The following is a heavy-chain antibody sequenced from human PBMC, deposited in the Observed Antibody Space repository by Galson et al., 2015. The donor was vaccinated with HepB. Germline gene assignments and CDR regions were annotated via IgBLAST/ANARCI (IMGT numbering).Heavy chain of an antibody. CDR3: ARDGFGYSYAEVYYSMDV. D-gene: IGHD5-18*01. Sequence: SLRLSCAASGFTFSSYWMSWVRQAPGKGLEWVANIKQDGSEKYYVDSVKGRFTISRDNAKNSLYLQMNSLRAKDTAVYYCARDGFGYSYAEVYYSMDVWGQGTTVTVSS. J-gene: IGHJ6*02. CDR2: IKQDGSEK. CDR1: GFTFSSYW. V-gene: IGHV3-7*03.